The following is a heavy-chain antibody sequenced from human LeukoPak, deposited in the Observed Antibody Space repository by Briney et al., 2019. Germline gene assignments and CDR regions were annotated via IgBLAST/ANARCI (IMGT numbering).Heavy chain of an antibody. CDR1: GYSFTSYG. CDR3: ASWHTAMGNAFDI. J-gene: IGHJ3*02. CDR2: ISAYNGNT. D-gene: IGHD5-18*01. V-gene: IGHV1-18*04. Sequence: GASVKVSCKASGYSFTSYGISWVRQAPGQGLEWMGWISAYNGNTNYAQKLQGRVTMTTDTSTSTAYMELRSLRSDDTAVYYCASWHTAMGNAFDIWGQGTMVTVSS.